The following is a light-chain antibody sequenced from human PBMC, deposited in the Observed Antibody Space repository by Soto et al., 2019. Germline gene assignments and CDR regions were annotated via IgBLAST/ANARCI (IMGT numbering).Light chain of an antibody. Sequence: EIVMTQSPATLSVSPGERATLSCRASQSISSNVAWYQQTPGQAPRLLIYGASSRATGIPARFSGSGSGTEFTLTISSLQSEDFAVYYCQQYNNWPPWTFGQGTKVEIK. V-gene: IGKV3-15*01. CDR3: QQYNNWPPWT. J-gene: IGKJ1*01. CDR1: QSISSN. CDR2: GAS.